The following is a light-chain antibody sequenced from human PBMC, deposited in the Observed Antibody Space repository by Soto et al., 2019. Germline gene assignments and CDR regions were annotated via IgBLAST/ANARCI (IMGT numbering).Light chain of an antibody. CDR2: AAS. Sequence: DIQMTQSPPSLSASVGDRVTISCRASQSISNYLNWYQQKPGKAPNLLIYAASSLQGGVPSRFGGSGSVTDFTLTISSLQPEDSATYYCQQFYSTPYTFGQGTKLEIK. CDR3: QQFYSTPYT. J-gene: IGKJ2*01. V-gene: IGKV1-39*01. CDR1: QSISNY.